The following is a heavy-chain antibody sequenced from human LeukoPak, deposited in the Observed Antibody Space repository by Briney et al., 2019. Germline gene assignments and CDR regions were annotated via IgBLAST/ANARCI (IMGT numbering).Heavy chain of an antibody. D-gene: IGHD1-14*01. CDR1: GYTFTNYY. V-gene: IGHV1-46*01. Sequence: GASVKVSCKASGYTFTNYYIHWVRQAPGQGLECMGIINPSGGSTSYAQKFQGRVTMTRDMSTSTVYMELSSLRSEDTAVYYCARSSGRSPNRDYMDVWGKGTTVTISS. CDR2: INPSGGST. CDR3: ARSSGRSPNRDYMDV. J-gene: IGHJ6*03.